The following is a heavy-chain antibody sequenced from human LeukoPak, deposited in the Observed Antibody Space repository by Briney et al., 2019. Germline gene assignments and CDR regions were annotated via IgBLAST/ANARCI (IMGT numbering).Heavy chain of an antibody. CDR2: FDPEDGET. Sequence: GASVKVSCKVSGYTLTQLVMHWVRQAPGKGLEWMGGFDPEDGETTYAQKFQGRVTMTEDTSTDTAYMELSSLRSEDTAVYYCATYSGRYYYYWGQGTLVTVSS. CDR3: ATYSGRYYYY. CDR1: GYTLTQLV. J-gene: IGHJ4*02. D-gene: IGHD1-26*01. V-gene: IGHV1-24*01.